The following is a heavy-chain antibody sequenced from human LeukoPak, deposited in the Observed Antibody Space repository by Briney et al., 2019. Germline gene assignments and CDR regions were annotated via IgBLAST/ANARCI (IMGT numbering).Heavy chain of an antibody. V-gene: IGHV1-18*01. Sequence: ASVKVSCKASGYTFTSYGISWVRQAPGQGLEWMGWISAYNGNTNYAQKLQGRVTMTTDTSTSTAYMELRSLRSDDTAVYYCARVWRYYDFWSGYYSPLNWFDPWGQGTLVTVSS. CDR2: ISAYNGNT. J-gene: IGHJ5*02. CDR3: ARVWRYYDFWSGYYSPLNWFDP. CDR1: GYTFTSYG. D-gene: IGHD3-3*01.